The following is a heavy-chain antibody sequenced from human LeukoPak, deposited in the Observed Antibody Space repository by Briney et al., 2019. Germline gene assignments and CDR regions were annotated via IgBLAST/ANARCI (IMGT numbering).Heavy chain of an antibody. CDR1: GGSFSYSS. V-gene: IGHV4-59*01. Sequence: PSETLSFPCTVPGGSFSYSSWSWIRQPPGKGLDWIGYSYYSRSTNDKPYPETTLTISVDTSKNQLSLNLSSVTAADTAMYYCARGGSYSGVLDSWGQG. J-gene: IGHJ4*02. CDR3: ARGGSYSGVLDS. CDR2: SYYSRST. D-gene: IGHD1-26*01.